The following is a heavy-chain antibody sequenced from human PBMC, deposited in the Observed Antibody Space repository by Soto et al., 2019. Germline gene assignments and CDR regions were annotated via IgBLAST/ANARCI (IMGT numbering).Heavy chain of an antibody. CDR3: VTGCWSGAVFDS. J-gene: IGHJ3*02. V-gene: IGHV1-69*02. CDR1: GGTFSTYS. D-gene: IGHD6-19*01. Sequence: QVQLVQSGAEVKKPGSSVKVSCKDSGGTFSTYSMFWVRQAPGQGLEWMGRIIPMLGIANYEQRFQDRVTMTAAKSTARAYMELRSLISEDTAMYYCVTGCWSGAVFDSWGQGTMFTVSS. CDR2: IIPMLGIA.